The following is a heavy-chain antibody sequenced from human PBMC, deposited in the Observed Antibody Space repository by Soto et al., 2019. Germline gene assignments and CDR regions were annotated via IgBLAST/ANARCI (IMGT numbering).Heavy chain of an antibody. J-gene: IGHJ4*02. Sequence: QVQLVQSGAEVKKPGSSVKVSCKASGGTFSSYAISWVRQAPGQGLEWMGGIIPIFGTANYAQKFQGRVTITADESTGTAYMGLSSLRSEDTGLYYCSSPQSQVAATGFDYWGQGTLVTVSS. CDR2: IIPIFGTA. CDR1: GGTFSSYA. CDR3: SSPQSQVAATGFDY. V-gene: IGHV1-69*01. D-gene: IGHD2-15*01.